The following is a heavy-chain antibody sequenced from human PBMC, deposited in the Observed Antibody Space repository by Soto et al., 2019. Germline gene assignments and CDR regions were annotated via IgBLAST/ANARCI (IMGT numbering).Heavy chain of an antibody. V-gene: IGHV3-48*03. Sequence: TGGSLRLSCAASGFTFSSYEMSWVRQAPGKGLEWVSYISSSGSTIYYADSVKGRFTISRDNAKNSLYLQMNSLRAEDTAVYYCASTMVRDREAFDIWGQGTMVTVSS. CDR2: ISSSGSTI. CDR3: ASTMVRDREAFDI. D-gene: IGHD3-10*01. J-gene: IGHJ3*02. CDR1: GFTFSSYE.